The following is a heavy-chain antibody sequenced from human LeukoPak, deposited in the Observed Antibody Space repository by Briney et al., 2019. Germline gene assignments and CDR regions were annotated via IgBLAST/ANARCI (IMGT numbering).Heavy chain of an antibody. CDR3: ARFEASLNYYGSGSSQN. CDR1: RFTFSSYA. Sequence: GGSLRLSCAASRFTFSSYAMSWVRQAPGKGLEWVAVISYDGSNKYYADSVKGRFTISRDNSKNTLYLQMNSLRAEDTAVYYCARFEASLNYYGSGSSQNWGQGTLVTVSS. V-gene: IGHV3-30-3*01. J-gene: IGHJ4*02. CDR2: ISYDGSNK. D-gene: IGHD3-10*01.